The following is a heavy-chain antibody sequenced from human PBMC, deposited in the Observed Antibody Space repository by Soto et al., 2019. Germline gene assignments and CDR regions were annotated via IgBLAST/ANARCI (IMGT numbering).Heavy chain of an antibody. J-gene: IGHJ5*02. CDR1: GCAVIGDW. V-gene: IGHV3-7*01. D-gene: IGHD3-10*01. Sequence: GSVRLSVAAGGCAVIGDWRSVVRQAPGKGLEWVANIKQDGSEKYYVDSVKGRFTISRDNAKNSLYLQMNSLRAEDTAVYYCARDPSYYGSGSYYNPWFDPWGQGTLVTVSS. CDR2: IKQDGSEK. CDR3: ARDPSYYGSGSYYNPWFDP.